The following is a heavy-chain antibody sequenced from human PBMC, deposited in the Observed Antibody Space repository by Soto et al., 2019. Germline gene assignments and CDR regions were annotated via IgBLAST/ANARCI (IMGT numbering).Heavy chain of an antibody. CDR2: TYYRSKWYN. CDR1: GDSVSSNSAA. V-gene: IGHV6-1*01. CDR3: AREARYCSSTSCYQAASDI. Sequence: SQTLSLTCAISGDSVSSNSAAWNWIRQSPSRGLEWLGRTYYRSKWYNDYAVSVKSRITINPDTSKNQFSLQLNSVTPEDTAVYYCAREARYCSSTSCYQAASDIWGQGTMVTVSS. D-gene: IGHD2-2*01. J-gene: IGHJ3*02.